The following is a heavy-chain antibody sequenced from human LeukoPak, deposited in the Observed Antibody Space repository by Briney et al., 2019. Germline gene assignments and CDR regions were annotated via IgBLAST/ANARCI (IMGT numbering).Heavy chain of an antibody. CDR1: GFTVSSNC. CDR3: ARQGRGYDESFDI. Sequence: GGSLRLSCAASGFTVSSNCMSWVRQAPGKGLEWVSCISSSSIYIYYADSLKGRFTISRDNARNSMYLQMNSLRAEDTAVYYCARQGRGYDESFDIWGQGTMVTVSS. J-gene: IGHJ3*02. V-gene: IGHV3-21*01. D-gene: IGHD3-3*01. CDR2: ISSSSIYI.